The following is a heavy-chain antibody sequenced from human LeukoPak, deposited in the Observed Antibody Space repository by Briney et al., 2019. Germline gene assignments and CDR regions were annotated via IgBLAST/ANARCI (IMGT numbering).Heavy chain of an antibody. CDR2: IYYSGST. Sequence: SETLSLTCTVSGGSISSYYWSWIRQPPGKGLEWIGYIYYSGSTNYNPSLKSRVTISVDRSKNQFSLKLSSVTAADTAVYYCARDVGGGLDYWGQGTLVTVSS. D-gene: IGHD3-10*01. J-gene: IGHJ4*02. V-gene: IGHV4-59*12. CDR1: GGSISSYY. CDR3: ARDVGGGLDY.